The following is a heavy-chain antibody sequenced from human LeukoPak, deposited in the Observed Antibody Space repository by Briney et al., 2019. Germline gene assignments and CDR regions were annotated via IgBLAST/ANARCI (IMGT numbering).Heavy chain of an antibody. J-gene: IGHJ4*02. CDR2: IYSGGST. D-gene: IGHD5-18*01. CDR1: GFTVSSYY. Sequence: PGGSLRLSCAASGFTVSSYYMSWVRQAPGKGLEWVSVIYSGGSTYYADSVKGRFTISRDNSKNTLYLQMNSLRVGDTAIYYCVKRIQSALAAGYCGQGALVTVSS. V-gene: IGHV3-53*01. CDR3: VKRIQSALAAGY.